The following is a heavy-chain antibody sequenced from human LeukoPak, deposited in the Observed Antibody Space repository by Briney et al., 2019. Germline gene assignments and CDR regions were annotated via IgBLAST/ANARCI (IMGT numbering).Heavy chain of an antibody. CDR3: AREYYYDSSGYYPPHAFDI. V-gene: IGHV4-59*01. D-gene: IGHD3-22*01. CDR2: IYYSGST. J-gene: IGHJ3*02. CDR1: GGSISTYY. Sequence: SETLSLTCTVSGGSISTYYWSWIRQPPGKALEWIGYIYYSGSTNYNPSLKSRVTISVDTSKKQFSLKLSSVTAADTAVYYCAREYYYDSSGYYPPHAFDIWGQGTMVTASS.